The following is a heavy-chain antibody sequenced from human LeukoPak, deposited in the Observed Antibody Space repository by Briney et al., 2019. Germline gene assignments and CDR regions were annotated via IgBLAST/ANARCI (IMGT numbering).Heavy chain of an antibody. CDR3: TREYTLLAFDT. Sequence: TGGSLRLSCTASGFTFGDYAMSWFRQAPGEGLEWVGFIRSKAYGGTTEYAASVKGRFTISRDESKSVAYLQMNSLKTEDTAVYYCTREYTLLAFDTWGQGTMVTVST. V-gene: IGHV3-49*03. CDR1: GFTFGDYA. D-gene: IGHD2-2*02. CDR2: IRSKAYGGTT. J-gene: IGHJ3*02.